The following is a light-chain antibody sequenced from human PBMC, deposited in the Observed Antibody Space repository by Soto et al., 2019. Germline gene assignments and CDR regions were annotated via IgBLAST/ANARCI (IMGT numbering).Light chain of an antibody. CDR1: DSNVGINY. CDR2: RDR. J-gene: IGLJ2*01. CDR3: AAWDDSLRAVV. V-gene: IGLV1-47*01. Sequence: QSVLTQPPSASGTPGQTVTISCSGSDSNVGINYVYWYHQVPGTAPKLLIYRDRQRPSGVPDRFSGSKTATSASLTIGGLRSEDEADYFCAAWDDSLRAVVFGGGTQLTVL.